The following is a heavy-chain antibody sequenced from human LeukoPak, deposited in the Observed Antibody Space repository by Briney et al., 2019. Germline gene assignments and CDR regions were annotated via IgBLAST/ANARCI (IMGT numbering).Heavy chain of an antibody. J-gene: IGHJ4*02. V-gene: IGHV7-4-1*02. CDR2: INTNTGNP. D-gene: IGHD6-13*01. CDR3: ARVSGRTAAGLDY. CDR1: GYTFTTYA. Sequence: ASVKVSCKASGYTFTTYAMNWVRQAPGQGLEWMGWINTNTGNPTSAQGFTGRFVFSLDTSVSAAYLQVSSLKAEDTAVYYCARVSGRTAAGLDYWGQGTLVTVSS.